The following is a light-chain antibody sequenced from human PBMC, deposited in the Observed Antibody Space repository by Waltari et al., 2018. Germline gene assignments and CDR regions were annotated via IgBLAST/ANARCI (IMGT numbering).Light chain of an antibody. CDR1: QNITNNY. J-gene: IGKJ4*01. Sequence: EVILTQSPDTLSLSPAARATLSCRASQNITNNYLAWYQQKPGLAPRLLIYDSSSRATGVPDRFSGSGSGTDFTLTIGRLEPEDYAVYYCQQYENSPLTFGGGTQVETK. V-gene: IGKV3-20*01. CDR2: DSS. CDR3: QQYENSPLT.